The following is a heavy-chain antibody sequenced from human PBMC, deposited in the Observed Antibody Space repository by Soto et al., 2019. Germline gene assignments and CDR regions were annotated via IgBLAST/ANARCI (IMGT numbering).Heavy chain of an antibody. Sequence: QVQLVQSGAEVRRPGASVKVSCKASGCTFTSYDINWVRQATGQGLEWLGWMNRNSGNTGYAHKFQGRITMTRTTSKSTAYMELSTLRSKDTAVYSCARGWYYGSGSPCDPWGQGTLATVSS. D-gene: IGHD3-10*01. J-gene: IGHJ5*02. CDR1: GCTFTSYD. CDR3: ARGWYYGSGSPCDP. CDR2: MNRNSGNT. V-gene: IGHV1-8*01.